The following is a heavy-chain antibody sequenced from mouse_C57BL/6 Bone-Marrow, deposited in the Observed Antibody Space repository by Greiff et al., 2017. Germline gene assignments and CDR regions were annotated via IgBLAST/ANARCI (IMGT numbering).Heavy chain of an antibody. CDR2: IYPGDGDT. CDR1: GYAFSSSW. Sequence: QVQLKQSGPELVKPGASVKISCKASGYAFSSSWMNWVKQRPGKGLEWIGRIYPGDGDTNYNGKFKGKATLTADKSSSPAYMQLSSLTSEDSAVYFCARGAYWGQGTLVTVSA. J-gene: IGHJ3*01. V-gene: IGHV1-82*01. CDR3: ARGAY.